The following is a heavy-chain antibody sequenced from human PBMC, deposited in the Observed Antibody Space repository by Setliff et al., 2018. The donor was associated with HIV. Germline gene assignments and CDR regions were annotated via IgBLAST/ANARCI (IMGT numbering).Heavy chain of an antibody. V-gene: IGHV4-59*10. CDR2: IYTSGLT. J-gene: IGHJ6*02. CDR3: ARARYIVIRGDAGMDV. D-gene: IGHD3-10*01. Sequence: SETLSLTCAVYGGSFSAYYWVWIRQPALKGLEWIGRIYTSGLTNYNPSLKSRVTISVDTSKNQVSLKLSSVTASDTAVYYCARARYIVIRGDAGMDVWGPGTTVTVSS. CDR1: GGSFSAYY.